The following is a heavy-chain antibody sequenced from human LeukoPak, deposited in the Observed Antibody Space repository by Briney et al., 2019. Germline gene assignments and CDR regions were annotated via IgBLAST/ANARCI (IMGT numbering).Heavy chain of an antibody. CDR2: IYSGGST. Sequence: SETLSLTCTVSGGSVSSYYWSWIRQPAGKGLEWIGRIYSGGSTNYNSPLESRVTISVDESKNRFSLRLRSMTAADTAVYFCARGGGRATLDYWGQGTLVTVSS. CDR3: ARGGGRATLDY. CDR1: GGSVSSYY. J-gene: IGHJ4*02. D-gene: IGHD3-10*01. V-gene: IGHV4-4*07.